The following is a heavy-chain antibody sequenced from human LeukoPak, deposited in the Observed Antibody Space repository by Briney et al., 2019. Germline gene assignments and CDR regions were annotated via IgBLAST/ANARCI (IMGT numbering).Heavy chain of an antibody. D-gene: IGHD1-1*01. CDR2: FDPEDGET. Sequence: ASVKVSCKVSGYTLTELSMHWVRQAPGKGLEWMGGFDPEDGETIYAQEFQGRVTMTEDTSTDTAYMELSSLRSEDTAVYYCATDGIWNDVGFWFDPWGQGTLVTVSS. J-gene: IGHJ5*02. V-gene: IGHV1-24*01. CDR3: ATDGIWNDVGFWFDP. CDR1: GYTLTELS.